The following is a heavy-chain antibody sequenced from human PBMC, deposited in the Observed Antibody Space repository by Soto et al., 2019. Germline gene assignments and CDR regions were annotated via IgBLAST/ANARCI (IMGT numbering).Heavy chain of an antibody. D-gene: IGHD1-1*01. V-gene: IGHV1-46*01. J-gene: IGHJ4*01. Sequence: QVQLVQSGAEVTKPGASVKVSCKASGYTFTNYYMHWVRQAPGQGLEWMGMINPRDESTSYAQKFRGRVTVTRDTSTTTVYMELTRLRSEDTAVYYCALSTIGMTSGYDYWGHGTLVTVSS. CDR2: INPRDEST. CDR3: ALSTIGMTSGYDY. CDR1: GYTFTNYY.